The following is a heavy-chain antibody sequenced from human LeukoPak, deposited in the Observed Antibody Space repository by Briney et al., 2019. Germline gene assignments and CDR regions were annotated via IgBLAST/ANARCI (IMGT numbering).Heavy chain of an antibody. Sequence: SETLSLTCAVYGGSFSGYYWSWIRQPPGKGLEWIGEINHSGSTNYNPSLKSRVTISVDTPKNQFSLKLSSVTAADTAVYYCARGLTIWFGESDDAFDIWGQGTMVTVSS. V-gene: IGHV4-34*01. D-gene: IGHD3-10*01. CDR3: ARGLTIWFGESDDAFDI. CDR1: GGSFSGYY. J-gene: IGHJ3*02. CDR2: INHSGST.